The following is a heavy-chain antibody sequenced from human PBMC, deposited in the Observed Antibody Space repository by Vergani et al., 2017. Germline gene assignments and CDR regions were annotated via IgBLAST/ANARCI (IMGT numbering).Heavy chain of an antibody. CDR1: GFTFSSYS. D-gene: IGHD3-10*01. CDR3: ERDRYYLGSGSYPYFYYYGWDV. CDR2: ISSSSSYI. V-gene: IGHV3-21*01. J-gene: IGHJ6*01. Sequence: EVQLVESGGGLVKRGGSLRLSCAASGFTFSSYSMNWVRQAPGKGLECVSSISSSSSYIHYSDSLKGRFTISRDNAKSSLYLQMNSLRAEDTGVYYCERDRYYLGSGSYPYFYYYGWDVWGQGTAVTVTS.